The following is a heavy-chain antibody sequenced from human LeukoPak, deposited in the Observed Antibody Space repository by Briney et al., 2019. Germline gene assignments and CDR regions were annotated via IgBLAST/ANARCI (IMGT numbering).Heavy chain of an antibody. Sequence: GGSLRLSCAASGFTFSSYAMHWVRQAPGKGLEWVAVISYDGSNKYYADSVKGRFTISRDNSKNTLYLQMNSLRAEDTAVYYCAKDVPTAYFDYWGQGTLVTVSS. D-gene: IGHD2-2*01. CDR3: AKDVPTAYFDY. J-gene: IGHJ4*02. CDR2: ISYDGSNK. V-gene: IGHV3-30-3*01. CDR1: GFTFSSYA.